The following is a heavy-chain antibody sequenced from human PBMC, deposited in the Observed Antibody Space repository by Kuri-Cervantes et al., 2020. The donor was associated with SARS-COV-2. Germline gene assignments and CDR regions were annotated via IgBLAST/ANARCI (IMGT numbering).Heavy chain of an antibody. D-gene: IGHD4-17*01. CDR1: GFTFSSYS. CDR2: IGPSGTTK. Sequence: GGSLRLSCAASGFTFSSYSMNWVRQAPGKGLEWVSNIGPSGTTKYYADSVKGRFTISRDNAKNTLYLQMNSLRAEDTAVYYCADDYGDYRTPFDYWGQGTLVTVSS. J-gene: IGHJ4*02. V-gene: IGHV3-48*01. CDR3: ADDYGDYRTPFDY.